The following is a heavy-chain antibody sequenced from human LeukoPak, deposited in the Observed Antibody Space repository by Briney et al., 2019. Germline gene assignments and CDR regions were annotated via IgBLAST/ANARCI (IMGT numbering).Heavy chain of an antibody. V-gene: IGHV4-38-2*02. Sequence: SETLSLTCTVSGYSISSGYYWGWIRQPPGKGLGWIGSIYHSGSTYYNPSLKSRVTISVDTSKNQFSLKLSSVTAADTAVYYCERDHGVVIVYFDYWGQGTLVTVSS. D-gene: IGHD3-3*01. CDR1: GYSISSGYY. CDR3: ERDHGVVIVYFDY. J-gene: IGHJ4*02. CDR2: IYHSGST.